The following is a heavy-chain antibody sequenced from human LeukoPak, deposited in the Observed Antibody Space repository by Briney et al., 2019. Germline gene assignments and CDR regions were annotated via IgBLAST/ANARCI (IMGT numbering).Heavy chain of an antibody. D-gene: IGHD3-22*01. CDR1: GFTFSSYG. Sequence: GGSLRLSCAASGFTFSSYGMSWVRQAPGKGLEWVSAISGSGGSTYYADSVKGRFTISRDNSKDTLYLQMNSLRAEDTAVYYCAKDSGTMIVVVRHSLDYYMDVWGKGTTVTTSS. V-gene: IGHV3-23*01. J-gene: IGHJ6*03. CDR3: AKDSGTMIVVVRHSLDYYMDV. CDR2: ISGSGGST.